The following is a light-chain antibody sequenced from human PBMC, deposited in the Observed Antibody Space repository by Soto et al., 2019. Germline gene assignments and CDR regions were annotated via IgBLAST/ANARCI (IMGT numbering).Light chain of an antibody. Sequence: DIQMTKYPSTLSASVGDRFTITCRASQSISSWLAWYPQKPGKAPKLLIYKASSLESGVPSRFSGSGSGTEFTLTISSLQPDDFATYYCQQYNSYSEITFGQGTRLEIK. CDR2: KAS. V-gene: IGKV1-5*03. CDR3: QQYNSYSEIT. CDR1: QSISSW. J-gene: IGKJ5*01.